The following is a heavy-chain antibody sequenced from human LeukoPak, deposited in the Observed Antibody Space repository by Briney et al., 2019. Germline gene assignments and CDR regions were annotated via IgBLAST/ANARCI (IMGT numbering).Heavy chain of an antibody. V-gene: IGHV3-7*01. CDR3: ARDGDYDRNYRSGFDY. CDR1: EFTFSNYW. J-gene: IGHJ4*02. D-gene: IGHD3-10*02. CDR2: IKQDGSKK. Sequence: GGSLRLSCAASEFTFSNYWMSWVCQAPGKGLEWVANIKQDGSKKYYVDSVKGRFTISRDNAKNSLYLQMNSLRAEDTAVYFCARDGDYDRNYRSGFDYWGQGTLVTVSS.